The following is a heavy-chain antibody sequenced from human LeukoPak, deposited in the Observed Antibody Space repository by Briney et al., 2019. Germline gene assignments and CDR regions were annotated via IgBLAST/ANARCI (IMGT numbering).Heavy chain of an antibody. CDR1: GGSISSYY. D-gene: IGHD3-10*01. Sequence: PSETLSLTCTVSGGSISSYYWSWIRQPAGKGLEWIGRIYTSGSTNYNPSLKSRVTTSVDTSKNQFSLKLSSVTAADTAVYYCARGGPRDPMVRGVIGFDYWGQGTLVTVSS. V-gene: IGHV4-4*07. CDR2: IYTSGST. CDR3: ARGGPRDPMVRGVIGFDY. J-gene: IGHJ4*02.